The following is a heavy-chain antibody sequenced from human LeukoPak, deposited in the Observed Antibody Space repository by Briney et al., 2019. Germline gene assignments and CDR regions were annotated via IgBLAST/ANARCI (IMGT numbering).Heavy chain of an antibody. D-gene: IGHD3-10*01. CDR1: GFTFNTYG. CDR3: ARGGVDYYGSGTYYLMYYFDN. CDR2: ISGSGGAT. Sequence: GGSPRLSCAASGFTFNTYGMSWVRQAPGKGLEWVSGISGSGGATYYADSVKGRFTISRDDPHNTLYLQMNSLRAEDTAVYFCARGGVDYYGSGTYYLMYYFDNWGQGALVTVSS. V-gene: IGHV3-23*01. J-gene: IGHJ4*02.